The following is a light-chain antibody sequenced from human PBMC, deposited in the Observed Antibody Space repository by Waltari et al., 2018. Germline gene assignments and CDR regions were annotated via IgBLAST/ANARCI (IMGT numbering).Light chain of an antibody. V-gene: IGKV1-5*03. J-gene: IGKJ1*01. CDR2: KSS. CDR3: QQYDNYWT. Sequence: DIQMTQSPSTLSASVGDRVTITCRASQSINNWLAWYQQKPGKAPKLLIYKSSNLESGVPSRFSGSGSGTEFTLTISSLQPDDFATYYCQQYDNYWTFGQGTKVEIK. CDR1: QSINNW.